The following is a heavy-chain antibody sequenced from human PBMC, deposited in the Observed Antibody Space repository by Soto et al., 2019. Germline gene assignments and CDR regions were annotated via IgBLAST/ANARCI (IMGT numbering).Heavy chain of an antibody. D-gene: IGHD5-12*01. J-gene: IGHJ4*02. CDR3: ARDPRGYGGGGY. CDR2: ISYDGSNK. V-gene: IGHV3-30-3*01. Sequence: ESGGGVVQPGRSLRLSCAASGFTFGSYAMHWVRQAPGKGLEWVAVISYDGSNKYYADSVKGRFTISRDNSKNTLYLQMNSLRAEDTAVYYCARDPRGYGGGGYWGQGTLVTVSS. CDR1: GFTFGSYA.